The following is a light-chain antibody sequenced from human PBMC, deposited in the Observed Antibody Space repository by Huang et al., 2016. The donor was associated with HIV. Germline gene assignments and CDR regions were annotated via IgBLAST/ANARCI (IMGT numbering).Light chain of an antibody. CDR3: QQYYTTPWT. CDR2: WAS. J-gene: IGKJ1*01. Sequence: DIVMTQSPDSLAVSLGERATINCKSGQSILYSSNNKNYLAWFQKKPGQPPNRRIYWASTQASGVPDRFSGSGSGTDFTLTISGLQADDVAVYYCQQYYTTPWTFGQGTKVEIK. V-gene: IGKV4-1*01. CDR1: QSILYSSNNKNY.